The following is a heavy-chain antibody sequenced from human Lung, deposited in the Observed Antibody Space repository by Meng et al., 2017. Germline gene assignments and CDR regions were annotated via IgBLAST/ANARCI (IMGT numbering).Heavy chain of an antibody. J-gene: IGHJ4*02. V-gene: IGHV4-34*01. D-gene: IGHD4-11*01. CDR1: GGSFSDDY. Sequence: QVQLQQWGTVLWQPPETLSLTCVASGGSFSDDYGSWIRQPPGKGLEWIGEINHSGSTNYNPSLESRATISVDTSQNNLSLKLSSVTAADSAVYYCARGPTTMAHDFDYWGQGTLVTVSS. CDR2: INHSGST. CDR3: ARGPTTMAHDFDY.